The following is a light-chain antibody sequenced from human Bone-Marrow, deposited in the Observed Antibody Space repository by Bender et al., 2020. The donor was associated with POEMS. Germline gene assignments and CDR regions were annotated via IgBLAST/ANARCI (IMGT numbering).Light chain of an antibody. V-gene: IGLV1-44*01. CDR1: DSNFGGNN. CDR3: QSYDSRLSGYV. Sequence: QSVLTQPPSASGTPGQSVIISCSGTDSNFGGNNVNWYQHLPGTAPRLVVYSNYQRPSGVPARFSGSKSGTSASLAITGLQAEDEADYYCQSYDSRLSGYVFGTGTKVTVL. J-gene: IGLJ1*01. CDR2: SNY.